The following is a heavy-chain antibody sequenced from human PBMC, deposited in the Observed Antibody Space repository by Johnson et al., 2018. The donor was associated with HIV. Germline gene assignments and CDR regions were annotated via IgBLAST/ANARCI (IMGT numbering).Heavy chain of an antibody. CDR1: GFTFSSYA. V-gene: IGHV3-30-3*02. CDR3: ANGPIKKSRSSRGGAFEI. Sequence: QVQLVESGGGVVQPGGSLRLSCAASGFTFSSYAMHWVRQAPGKGLEWVAVISSDGSNKYYADSLKGRFTIPRDNSKSTLYLQMNSLRAEDTAVYYCANGPIKKSRSSRGGAFEIWGQGTTVIVSS. D-gene: IGHD6-6*01. J-gene: IGHJ3*02. CDR2: ISSDGSNK.